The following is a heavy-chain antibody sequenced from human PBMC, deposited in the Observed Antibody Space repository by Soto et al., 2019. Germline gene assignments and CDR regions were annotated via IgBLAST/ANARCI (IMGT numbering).Heavy chain of an antibody. CDR1: GGSFSGYY. CDR2: INHSGST. CDR3: AREVSNSSGRRWYDY. V-gene: IGHV4-34*01. D-gene: IGHD6-25*01. Sequence: PSETLSLTCAVYGGSFSGYYWSWIRQPPGKGLEWIGEINHSGSTNYNPSLKSRVTTSVDTSKNQFSLKLSSVTAADTAVYYCAREVSNSSGRRWYDYWGQGTLVTVSS. J-gene: IGHJ4*02.